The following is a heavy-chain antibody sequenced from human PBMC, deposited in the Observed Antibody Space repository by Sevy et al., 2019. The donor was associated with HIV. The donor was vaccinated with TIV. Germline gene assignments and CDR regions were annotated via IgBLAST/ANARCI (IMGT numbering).Heavy chain of an antibody. J-gene: IGHJ5*02. Sequence: GGSLRLYCVASGFTFSSYEMNWVRQAPGKGLEWVSKISTSGKSTFYADSVEGRVTISRDNAKNSVFLKTNSLRAEDTAVYYCLRSGGAYDAGFDPWGQGTLVTVSS. CDR2: ISTSGKST. D-gene: IGHD3-22*01. CDR1: GFTFSSYE. V-gene: IGHV3-48*03. CDR3: LRSGGAYDAGFDP.